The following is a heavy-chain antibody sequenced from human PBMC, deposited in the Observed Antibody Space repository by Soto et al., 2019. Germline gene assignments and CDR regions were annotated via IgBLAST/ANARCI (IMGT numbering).Heavy chain of an antibody. J-gene: IGHJ4*02. CDR1: GYSFTSYY. Sequence: QVQLVQSGAEVKKPGASVKVSCKASGYSFTSYYLHWVRQAPGQGLEWMGVLNPVGGGATYAQKFQGRVTMTRDTSTPTVYMELSSLRSEDTAVYYCARGYSRQPREYWGQGTLVTVSS. CDR3: ARGYSRQPREY. D-gene: IGHD5-12*01. V-gene: IGHV1-46*01. CDR2: LNPVGGGA.